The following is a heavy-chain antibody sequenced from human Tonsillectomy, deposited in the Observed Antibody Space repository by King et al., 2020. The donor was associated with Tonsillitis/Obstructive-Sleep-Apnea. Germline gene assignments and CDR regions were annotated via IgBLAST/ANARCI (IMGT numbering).Heavy chain of an antibody. Sequence: QLVQSGAEVKKXGSSVKVSCXASGXXXXSYXISWXRQAPGQXLEWMXGXIPIFGTXNYAQKVQGRVTITADESTXTXYMELGSLGSEDTAGYYCARGXRYFDGSAFDXXGQGXMVTVXS. CDR3: ARGXRYFDGSAFDX. D-gene: IGHD3-9*01. CDR2: XIPIFGTX. V-gene: IGHV1-69*01. CDR1: GXXXXSYX. J-gene: IGHJ3*02.